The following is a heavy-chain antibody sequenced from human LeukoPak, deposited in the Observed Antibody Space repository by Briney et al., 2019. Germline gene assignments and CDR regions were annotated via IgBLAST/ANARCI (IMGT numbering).Heavy chain of an antibody. CDR2: INPNSGGT. CDR3: ARKWAVVPAAFDY. D-gene: IGHD2-2*01. J-gene: IGHJ4*02. V-gene: IGHV1-2*02. Sequence: ASVKVSCKVFGYTLTELSMHWVRQAPGQGLEWMGWINPNSGGTNYAQKFQGRVTMTRDTSISTAYMELSRLRSDDTAVYYCARKWAVVPAAFDYWGQGTLVTVSS. CDR1: GYTLTELS.